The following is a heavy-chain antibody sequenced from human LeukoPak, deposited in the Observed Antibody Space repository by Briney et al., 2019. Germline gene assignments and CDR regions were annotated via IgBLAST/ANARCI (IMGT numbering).Heavy chain of an antibody. V-gene: IGHV3-7*01. D-gene: IGHD2-2*01. Sequence: GGSLRLSCAASGFTFSSYWMSWVRQAPGKGLEWVANIKQDGSEKYYVDSVKGRFTISRDNAKNSLYLQMNSLRAEDTAVYYCARVGDCSSTSRYYYYYYYYGMDVWGQGTTVTVSS. CDR3: ARVGDCSSTSRYYYYYYYYGMDV. CDR1: GFTFSSYW. J-gene: IGHJ6*02. CDR2: IKQDGSEK.